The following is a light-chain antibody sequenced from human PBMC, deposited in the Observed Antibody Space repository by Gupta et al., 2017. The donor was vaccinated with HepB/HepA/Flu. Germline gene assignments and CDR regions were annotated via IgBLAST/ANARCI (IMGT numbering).Light chain of an antibody. CDR3: QQDGYSPIT. V-gene: IGKV3-20*01. Sequence: EIVLTQSPRTLSLSPWERATLSCRASQSVTSGFLAWYQQKPGQAPRLLIHGASSRATGIPDRFSGSWSGTDFTLTISRLEPEDFAIYYCQQDGYSPITFGRGTKVEIK. CDR1: QSVTSGF. CDR2: GAS. J-gene: IGKJ4*01.